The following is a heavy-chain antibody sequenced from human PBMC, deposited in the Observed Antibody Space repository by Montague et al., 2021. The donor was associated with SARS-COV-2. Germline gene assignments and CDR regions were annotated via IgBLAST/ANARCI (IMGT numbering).Heavy chain of an antibody. CDR2: ISYDGSNK. J-gene: IGHJ6*02. Sequence: SLSLSCAASGFTFSSYAMHWVRQAPGKGLEWVAVISYDGSNKYYADSVKGRFTISRDNSKNTLYLQMNSLRAEDTAVYYCARDLGSYYGMDVWGQGTTVTVSS. CDR1: GFTFSSYA. V-gene: IGHV3-30*04. CDR3: ARDLGSYYGMDV.